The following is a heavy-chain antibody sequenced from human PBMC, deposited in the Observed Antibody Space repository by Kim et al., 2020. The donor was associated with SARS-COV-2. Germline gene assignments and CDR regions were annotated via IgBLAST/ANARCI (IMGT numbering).Heavy chain of an antibody. Sequence: ASVKVSCKASGYTFTSYDINWVRQATGQGLEWMGWMNPNSGNTGYAQKFQGRVTMTRNTSISTAYMELSSLRSEDTAVYYCARGTQAGITIFGVVKGGDYWGQGTLVTVSS. D-gene: IGHD3-3*01. V-gene: IGHV1-8*01. CDR2: MNPNSGNT. CDR3: ARGTQAGITIFGVVKGGDY. CDR1: GYTFTSYD. J-gene: IGHJ4*02.